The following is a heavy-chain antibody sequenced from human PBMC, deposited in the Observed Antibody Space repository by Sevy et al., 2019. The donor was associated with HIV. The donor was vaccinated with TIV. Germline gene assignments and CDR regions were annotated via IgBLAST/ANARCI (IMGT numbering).Heavy chain of an antibody. CDR2: IKADGSET. V-gene: IGHV3-7*01. D-gene: IGHD3-10*01. Sequence: GGSLRRSCAASGFTFSRHWMTWVRQAPGKGLEWVAKIKADGSETYSVDSVKGRFSISRDNAKNALYLQMNSLRAEDTAVYYCARGANNLYNWGQGTLVTVSS. CDR3: ARGANNLYN. CDR1: GFTFSRHW. J-gene: IGHJ4*02.